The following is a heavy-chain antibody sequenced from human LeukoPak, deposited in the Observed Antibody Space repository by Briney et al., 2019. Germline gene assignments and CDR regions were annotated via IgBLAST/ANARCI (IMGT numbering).Heavy chain of an antibody. Sequence: GGSLRLSCAASGFTYSTYNMNWVRQAPGKGLEWVSSISTDSIYIYYADSVQGRFTISRDNAKNSLYLQMNSLRGEDTAVYYCARDLILADSSGSSAHDYWGQGTLVTVSS. CDR1: GFTYSTYN. V-gene: IGHV3-21*01. D-gene: IGHD2-15*01. CDR3: ARDLILADSSGSSAHDY. CDR2: ISTDSIYI. J-gene: IGHJ4*02.